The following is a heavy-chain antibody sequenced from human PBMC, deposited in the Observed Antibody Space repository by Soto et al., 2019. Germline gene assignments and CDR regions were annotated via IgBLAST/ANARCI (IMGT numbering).Heavy chain of an antibody. J-gene: IGHJ4*02. CDR3: AKDFFAGYYDSSGYGL. V-gene: IGHV3-30*18. D-gene: IGHD3-22*01. CDR1: GFTFSSYG. CDR2: ISYDGSNK. Sequence: GGSLRLSCAASGFTFSSYGMHWVRQAPGKGLEWVAVISYDGSNKYYADSVKGRFTISRDNSKNTLYLQMNSLRAEDTAVYYCAKDFFAGYYDSSGYGLWGQGTLVTVS.